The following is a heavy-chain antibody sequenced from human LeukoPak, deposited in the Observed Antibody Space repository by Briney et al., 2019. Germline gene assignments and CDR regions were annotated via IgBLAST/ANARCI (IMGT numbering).Heavy chain of an antibody. V-gene: IGHV3-23*01. J-gene: IGHJ4*02. CDR2: ITGSTGYT. D-gene: IGHD3-16*01. CDR1: GFTFSSYA. CDR3: AKGGGDFDY. Sequence: PGGSLRLSCAASGFTFSSYAMTWVRQAPGKGLEWVSTITGSTGYTYYADSVKGRFTISRDNSKNTLYLQMNSLRAEDTAVYYCAKGGGDFDYWGQGTLVTVSS.